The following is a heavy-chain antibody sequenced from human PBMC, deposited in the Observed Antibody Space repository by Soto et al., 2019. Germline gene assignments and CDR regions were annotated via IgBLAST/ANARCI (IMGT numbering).Heavy chain of an antibody. CDR1: GFIPISYA. CDR2: ISGSGGAT. J-gene: IGHJ4*02. CDR3: AKDAIMVSSHFNYFDF. V-gene: IGHV3-23*01. D-gene: IGHD2-8*01. Sequence: LRLSCVVSGFIPISYAMSWVRQAPGKGLEWVSGISGSGGATSYADSVKGRFTISRDNSKNTLYLQMNSLSAEDTAIYYCAKDAIMVSSHFNYFDFWGQGALVTVS.